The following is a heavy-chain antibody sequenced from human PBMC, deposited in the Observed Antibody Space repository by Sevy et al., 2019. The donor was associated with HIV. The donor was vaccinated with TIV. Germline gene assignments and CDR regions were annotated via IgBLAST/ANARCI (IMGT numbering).Heavy chain of an antibody. CDR3: ARESYDFWTGPVDYDYGMDV. J-gene: IGHJ6*02. Sequence: ASVKVSCKASGYSFSDSGYYVHWVRQAPGQGLEWMGWINPKSGATKYAQKFQGRVTMTRDTSVSTANMELTRLTSAETAVYYCARESYDFWTGPVDYDYGMDVWGQGTTVTVSS. V-gene: IGHV1-2*02. D-gene: IGHD3-3*01. CDR2: INPKSGAT. CDR1: GYSFSDSGYY.